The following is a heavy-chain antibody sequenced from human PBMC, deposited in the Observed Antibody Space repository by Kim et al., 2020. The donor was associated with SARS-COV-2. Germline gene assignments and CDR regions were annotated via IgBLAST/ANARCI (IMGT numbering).Heavy chain of an antibody. CDR3: AKSSMYYYDSSGYFNY. J-gene: IGHJ4*03. Sequence: GGSLRLSCAASGFTFSSYAMSWVRQAPGKGLEWVSAISGSGGSTYYADSVKGRFTISRDNSKNTLYLQMNSLRAEDTAVYYCAKSSMYYYDSSGYFNYWGHRTLCTLS. CDR1: GFTFSSYA. CDR2: ISGSGGST. V-gene: IGHV3-23*01. D-gene: IGHD3-22*01.